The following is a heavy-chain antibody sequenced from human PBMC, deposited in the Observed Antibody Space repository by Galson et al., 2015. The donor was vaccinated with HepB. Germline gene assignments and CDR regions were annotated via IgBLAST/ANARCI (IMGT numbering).Heavy chain of an antibody. Sequence: SVKVSCKASGYTFTSYTINWVRQAPGQGLEWMGWINTDTGKPTYAQAFTGRFVFSLDTPVNTVYLQISSLKAEDTAVYYCARAEIGMTQYYYYNYDMDVGCKGNRVTVS. J-gene: IGHJ6*03. V-gene: IGHV7-4-1*02. CDR3: ARAEIGMTQYYYYNYDMDV. CDR1: GYTFTSYT. CDR2: INTDTGKP. D-gene: IGHD1-1*01.